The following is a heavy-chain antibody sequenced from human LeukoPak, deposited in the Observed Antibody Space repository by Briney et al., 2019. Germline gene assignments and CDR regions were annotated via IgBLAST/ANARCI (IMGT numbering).Heavy chain of an antibody. Sequence: GGSLRLSCAASGFTFSSYEMHWVRQAPGKGLEWVSYISSSGSTIYYADSVKGRFTISRDNAKNNTKNTLYLQMNSLRAEDTALYYCARDFSGGYYGVFDNWGQGTLVTVSS. J-gene: IGHJ4*02. CDR3: ARDFSGGYYGVFDN. V-gene: IGHV3-48*03. D-gene: IGHD3-22*01. CDR1: GFTFSSYE. CDR2: ISSSGSTI.